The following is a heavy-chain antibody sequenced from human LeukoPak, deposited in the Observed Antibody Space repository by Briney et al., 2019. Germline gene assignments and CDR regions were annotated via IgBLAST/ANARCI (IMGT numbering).Heavy chain of an antibody. CDR2: IYYSGST. J-gene: IGHJ6*03. D-gene: IGHD3-3*01. V-gene: IGHV4-61*10. Sequence: SETLSLTCTVSGDSLSSDVYSWSWIRQPDGKGLEWIGYIYYSGSTNYNPSLKSRVTISVDTSKNQFSLKLSSVTAADTAVYYCARVTVRSGRIEYYYYYMDVWGKGTTVTVSS. CDR3: ARVTVRSGRIEYYYYYMDV. CDR1: GDSLSSDVYS.